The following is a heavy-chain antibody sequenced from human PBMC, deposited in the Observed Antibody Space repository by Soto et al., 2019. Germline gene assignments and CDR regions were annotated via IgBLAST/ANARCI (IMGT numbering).Heavy chain of an antibody. CDR2: IYYSGST. V-gene: IGHV4-59*08. J-gene: IGHJ4*02. CDR3: ARHHDS. Sequence: SVTLSLTCIVCGGSISSYSWSWIRQPTGKGLEWIGYIYYSGSTNYNPSLKSRVTISVDTSKNQFSLKLSSVTAADTAVYYCARHHDSRGQGTLVTVSS. CDR1: GGSISSYS.